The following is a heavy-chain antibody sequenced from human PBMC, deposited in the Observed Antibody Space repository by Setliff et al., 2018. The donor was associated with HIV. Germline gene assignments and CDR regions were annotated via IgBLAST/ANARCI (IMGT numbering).Heavy chain of an antibody. D-gene: IGHD2-2*01. CDR3: AQLSCSTSCYLAY. J-gene: IGHJ4*02. CDR2: LKPDGTYK. V-gene: IGHV3-7*03. CDR1: GFTFSASW. Sequence: PGGSLRLSCAASGFTFSASWMTWVRQAPGKGLEWVANLKPDGTYKYYVDSMKGRFTISRDNAKTSLYLQMNSLRAEDTAVYYCAQLSCSTSCYLAYWGQGTLVTVSS.